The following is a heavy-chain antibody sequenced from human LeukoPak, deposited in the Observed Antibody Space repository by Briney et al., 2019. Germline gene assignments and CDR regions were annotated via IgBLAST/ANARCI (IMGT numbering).Heavy chain of an antibody. CDR1: GASISSGGYY. CDR3: ARDLGTAIPYYFNF. J-gene: IGHJ4*02. Sequence: SETLSLTCTVSGASISSGGYYWNWTRQHPGKGLEWIGYIYYSGSTFYNPSLESRVTISLDTSKNQFSLKLSSVTAADTAVYYCARDLGTAIPYYFNFWGQGTLVTVSS. D-gene: IGHD2-21*02. V-gene: IGHV4-31*03. CDR2: IYYSGST.